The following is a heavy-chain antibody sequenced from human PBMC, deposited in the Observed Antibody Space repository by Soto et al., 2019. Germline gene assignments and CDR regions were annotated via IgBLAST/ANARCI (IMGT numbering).Heavy chain of an antibody. CDR3: ASASNQRGNSYGPDY. CDR2: INRGGST. J-gene: IGHJ4*02. V-gene: IGHV4-34*01. D-gene: IGHD5-18*01. CDR1: GGSFSGYY. Sequence: QVQLQQWGAGLLKPSETLSLTCAVYGGSFSGYYWTWIRQPPGKGLEWIGEINRGGSTNCNPSLKSRVSISVDKSKKQFSLKPTSVTAADTAVYYCASASNQRGNSYGPDYWAQGTLVTVSS.